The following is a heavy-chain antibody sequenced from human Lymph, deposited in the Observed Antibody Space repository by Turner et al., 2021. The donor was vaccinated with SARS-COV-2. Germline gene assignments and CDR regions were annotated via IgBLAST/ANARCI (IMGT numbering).Heavy chain of an antibody. Sequence: EVQLVESGGGVVQPVGSLRLSCAASGFTFDDYAMHWVRQAPGKGLEWVSPISGDGGSTYYADSVKGRFTISRDDSKNSLYLQINSLRTEDTALYYCAKEGLSGRRLQFVPYFAYWGQGTLVSVSS. CDR1: GFTFDDYA. J-gene: IGHJ4*02. D-gene: IGHD5-12*01. V-gene: IGHV3-43*02. CDR2: ISGDGGST. CDR3: AKEGLSGRRLQFVPYFAY.